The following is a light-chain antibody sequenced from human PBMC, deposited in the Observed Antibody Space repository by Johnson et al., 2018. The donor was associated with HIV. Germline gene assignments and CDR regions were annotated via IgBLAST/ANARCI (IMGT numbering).Light chain of an antibody. J-gene: IGLJ1*01. CDR3: GTWDSSLSGV. CDR1: SSNIGNNY. V-gene: IGLV1-51*02. CDR2: ENN. Sequence: VLTQPPSVYAAPGQKVTTSCSGSSSNIGNNYVSWYQQLPGTAPKLLIYENNKRPSGIPDRFSGSKSGTSATLGITGLQTGDEADYYCGTWDSSLSGVFGTGTKVTVL.